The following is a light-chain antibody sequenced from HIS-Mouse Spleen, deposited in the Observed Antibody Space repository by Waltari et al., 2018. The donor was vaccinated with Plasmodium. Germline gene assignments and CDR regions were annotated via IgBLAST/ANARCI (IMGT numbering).Light chain of an antibody. CDR3: QQYNSYWT. V-gene: IGKV1-5*03. Sequence: IQMTPSPSTLCASVGDRVTITCRASQSISSWLAWYQQKPGKAPKLLIYKASSLESGVPSRFSGSGSGTEFTLTISSLQPDDFATYYCQQYNSYWTFGQGTKVEIK. J-gene: IGKJ1*01. CDR1: QSISSW. CDR2: KAS.